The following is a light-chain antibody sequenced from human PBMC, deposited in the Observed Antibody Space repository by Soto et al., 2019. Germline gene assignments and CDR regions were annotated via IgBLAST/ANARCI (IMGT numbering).Light chain of an antibody. CDR1: QSVNSNY. CDR2: GVS. Sequence: EIVLTQSPGTLSLSPGERATLSRRASQSVNSNYLAWHQQKPGQAPRLLIYGVSSRATGIPDRFSGSGSGTDFTLTISRLEPEDFAVYYCQQYGNSGVTFGPGTKVDIK. CDR3: QQYGNSGVT. J-gene: IGKJ3*01. V-gene: IGKV3-20*01.